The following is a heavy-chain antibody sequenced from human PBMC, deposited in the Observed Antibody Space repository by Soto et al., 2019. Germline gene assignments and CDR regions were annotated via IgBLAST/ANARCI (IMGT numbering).Heavy chain of an antibody. CDR1: GDSISSGAW. V-gene: IGHV4-4*02. CDR2: IYHSGNT. Sequence: QVQLQESGPGLVKASETLSLTCAVSGDSISSGAWWSWVRQSPGKGLQWIGEIYHSGNTRNNPSLKSRVTMSVDKSNNQFSLNLMSVTAADTATYYCERDSRTGCSSTDYYMSWGRGILVTVSS. D-gene: IGHD2-2*01. J-gene: IGHJ5*02. CDR3: ERDSRTGCSSTDYYMS.